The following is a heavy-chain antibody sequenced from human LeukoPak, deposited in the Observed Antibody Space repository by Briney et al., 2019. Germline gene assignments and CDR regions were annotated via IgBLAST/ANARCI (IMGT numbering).Heavy chain of an antibody. CDR2: LDWDDDK. Sequence: SGPTLVNPTQTLTLTCTFSGFSLSTSGMCVSWIRQPPGKALEWLARLDWDDDKYYSTSLKTRLTISKDTSKNQVVLTMTNMDPVDTATYYCACGYVVPAAIPFDYWGQGTLVTVSS. D-gene: IGHD2-2*01. V-gene: IGHV2-70*11. J-gene: IGHJ4*02. CDR1: GFSLSTSGMC. CDR3: ACGYVVPAAIPFDY.